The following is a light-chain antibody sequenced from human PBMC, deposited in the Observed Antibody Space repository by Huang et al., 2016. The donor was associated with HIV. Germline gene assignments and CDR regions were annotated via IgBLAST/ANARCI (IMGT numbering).Light chain of an antibody. CDR2: AVS. Sequence: ETVMTQSPVTLSVSPGARASLSCRSSQIVSSHLAWYQQKPGQAPRLPIYAVSTRATGVPAMFSGSGAGTEFTLTISTLQSEDSAVYYCQQYNDFRSTFGPGTRVEIK. CDR1: QIVSSH. J-gene: IGKJ3*01. V-gene: IGKV3-15*01. CDR3: QQYNDFRST.